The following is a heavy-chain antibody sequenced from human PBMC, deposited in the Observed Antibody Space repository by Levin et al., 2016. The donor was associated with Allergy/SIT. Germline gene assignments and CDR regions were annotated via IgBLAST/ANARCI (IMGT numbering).Heavy chain of an antibody. J-gene: IGHJ4*02. CDR3: ARDHYYDSSGYLRGEAGGIDY. V-gene: IGHV4-31*02. CDR2: IYYSGST. Sequence: WIRQPPGKGLEWIGYIYYSGSTYYNPSLKSRVTISVDTSKNQFSLKLSSVTAADTAVYYCARDHYYDSSGYLRGEAGGIDYWGQGTLVTVSS. D-gene: IGHD3-22*01.